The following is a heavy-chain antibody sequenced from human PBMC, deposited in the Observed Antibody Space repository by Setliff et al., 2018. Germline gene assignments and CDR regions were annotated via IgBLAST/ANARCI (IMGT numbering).Heavy chain of an antibody. J-gene: IGHJ4*02. Sequence: GESLKISCQGSGYSVSDYWIGWVRQMPGKGLEWMGIINPTDSDTTYSPSFQGQVTISVDKSINPSYLQWSSLKASDTAIYYCARQPWPDHYFDYWGQGTLVTVSS. CDR1: GYSVSDYW. CDR2: INPTDSDT. V-gene: IGHV5-51*01. CDR3: ARQPWPDHYFDY.